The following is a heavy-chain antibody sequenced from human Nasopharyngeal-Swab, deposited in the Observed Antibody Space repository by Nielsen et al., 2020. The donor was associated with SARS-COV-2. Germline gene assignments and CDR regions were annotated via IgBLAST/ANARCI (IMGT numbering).Heavy chain of an antibody. V-gene: IGHV3-30-3*01. Sequence: GGSLRLSCAASGFTFSSYAMHWVRQAPGKGLEWVAVISYDGSNKYYADSVKGRFTISRDNSKDTLYLQMNSLRAEDTAVYYCARDLGDVWGKGTTVTASS. J-gene: IGHJ6*04. CDR3: ARDLGDV. CDR2: ISYDGSNK. CDR1: GFTFSSYA.